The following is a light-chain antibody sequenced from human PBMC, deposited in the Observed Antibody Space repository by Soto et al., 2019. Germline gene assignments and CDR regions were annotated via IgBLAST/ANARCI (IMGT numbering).Light chain of an antibody. CDR3: QQYGGSPYT. CDR1: QSVSSN. V-gene: IGKV3-15*01. CDR2: GAS. Sequence: EIVMTQSPATLSVSPVERATLSCRASQSVSSNLAWYQQKPGQAPRLLVYGASTRATGIPARFSGSGSGTQFTLTITSLQSEDFAVYYCQQYGGSPYTFGQGTKVDIK. J-gene: IGKJ2*01.